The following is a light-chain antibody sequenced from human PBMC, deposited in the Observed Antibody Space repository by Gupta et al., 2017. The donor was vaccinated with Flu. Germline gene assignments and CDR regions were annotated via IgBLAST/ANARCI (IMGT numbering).Light chain of an antibody. CDR2: EKS. Sequence: SSSDIENNYVSWYQQVPGTAPKHLIYEKSKRASGIPDRFSGSKSDTSATLGRTRLQTGDEADYYCGTWDRSVSAGVFGGGTKLTVL. CDR1: SSDIENNY. CDR3: GTWDRSVSAGV. V-gene: IGLV1-51*01. J-gene: IGLJ3*02.